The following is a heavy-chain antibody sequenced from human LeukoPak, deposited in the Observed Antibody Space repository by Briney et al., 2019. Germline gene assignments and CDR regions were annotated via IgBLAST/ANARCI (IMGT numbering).Heavy chain of an antibody. Sequence: GGSLRLSCAASGFTFHDYAIHWVRQAPGKGLEWVSGISWNGGSIGYADSVKGRFIISRDNAKNSLYLQMNSLRPEDTALYYCAKTIPYYYDSSGFDDAFDIWGQGALVTVSS. CDR2: ISWNGGSI. V-gene: IGHV3-9*01. J-gene: IGHJ3*02. CDR1: GFTFHDYA. CDR3: AKTIPYYYDSSGFDDAFDI. D-gene: IGHD3-22*01.